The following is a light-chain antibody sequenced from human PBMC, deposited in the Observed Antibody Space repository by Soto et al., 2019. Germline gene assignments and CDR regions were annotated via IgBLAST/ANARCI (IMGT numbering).Light chain of an antibody. CDR2: GAS. J-gene: IGKJ3*01. CDR1: QSVSSSY. Sequence: ETALNQSPGTLSLSPGERATLSCRASQSVSSSYLAWYQQKPGQAPRLLIYGASSRATGIPDRFSGSGSGTDFTLTISRLEPEDFAVYYCQQYGSSLLFTFGPGTKVDIK. V-gene: IGKV3-20*01. CDR3: QQYGSSLLFT.